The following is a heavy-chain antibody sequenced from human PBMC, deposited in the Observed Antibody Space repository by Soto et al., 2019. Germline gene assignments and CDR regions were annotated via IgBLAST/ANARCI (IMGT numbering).Heavy chain of an antibody. J-gene: IGHJ4*02. Sequence: QVQLQESGPGLVKPSETLSRTCTVSGGSISSYNSSGIRQPPGTGPEWIGRIYTSGSTNYDPSHQSRVTGSVDTYKNQFSLKLSSVTAADTAVYYFARRAAGNWCTYFASLGQGTLVTVS. CDR1: GGSISSYN. CDR2: IYTSGST. D-gene: IGHD6-13*01. CDR3: ARRAAGNWCTYFAS. V-gene: IGHV4-4*07.